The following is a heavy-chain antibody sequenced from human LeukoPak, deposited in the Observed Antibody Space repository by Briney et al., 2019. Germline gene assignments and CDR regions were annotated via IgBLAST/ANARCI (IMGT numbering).Heavy chain of an antibody. CDR1: GFTFDDYA. CDR2: ISWNSGTI. D-gene: IGHD3/OR15-3a*01. Sequence: PGRSLRLSCAASGFTFDDYAMHWVRQAPGKGLEWVSGISWNSGTIDYADSVKGRFTISRDNAKNSLYLQMSSLRVEDTAVYYCTKGLSVMVFGVAPPHQWGQGTRVTVSS. J-gene: IGHJ1*01. V-gene: IGHV3-9*01. CDR3: TKGLSVMVFGVAPPHQ.